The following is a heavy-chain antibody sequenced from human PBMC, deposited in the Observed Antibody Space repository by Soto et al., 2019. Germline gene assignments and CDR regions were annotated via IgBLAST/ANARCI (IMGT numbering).Heavy chain of an antibody. CDR1: GFSLSTSGMC. V-gene: IGHV2-5*02. Sequence: SGPTLVNPTQTLTLTCTFSGFSLSTSGMCVGWIRQPPGKALEWLALIYWDDDKRYSPSLKSRLTITKDTSKNQVVLTMTNMDPVDTATYYCAHIPPRVGHYYYYYGMDVWGQGTTVTVSS. CDR2: IYWDDDK. CDR3: AHIPPRVGHYYYYYGMDV. J-gene: IGHJ6*02. D-gene: IGHD2-2*01.